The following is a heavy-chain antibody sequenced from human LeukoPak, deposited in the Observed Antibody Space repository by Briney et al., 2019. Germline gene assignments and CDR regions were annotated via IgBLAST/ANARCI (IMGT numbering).Heavy chain of an antibody. Sequence: ASVKVFCKTSGYTFTTYGVSWVRQAPGQGLEWMGWVSGYTGNTNYAERFQGRVTMTTDTSTSTVYMELTSLRSDDTAVYCCARGEVSASLYYFDFWGQGTLVSV. CDR1: GYTFTTYG. J-gene: IGHJ4*02. CDR2: VSGYTGNT. V-gene: IGHV1-18*01. D-gene: IGHD5/OR15-5a*01. CDR3: ARGEVSASLYYFDF.